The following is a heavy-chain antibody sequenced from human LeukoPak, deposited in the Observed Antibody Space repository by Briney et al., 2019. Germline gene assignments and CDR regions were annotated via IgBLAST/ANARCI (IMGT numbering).Heavy chain of an antibody. CDR3: TTSDCEY. V-gene: IGHV3-30*04. J-gene: IGHJ4*02. CDR1: GFTFDSYA. CDR2: ISYDGSNK. Sequence: GGSLRLSCAASGFTFDSYAIHWVRQAPGKGLEWVAVISYDGSNKYYADSVKGRFTISRDNAKTSLFLQMNSLRAEDTAMYYCTTSDCEYWGQGALVTVSS.